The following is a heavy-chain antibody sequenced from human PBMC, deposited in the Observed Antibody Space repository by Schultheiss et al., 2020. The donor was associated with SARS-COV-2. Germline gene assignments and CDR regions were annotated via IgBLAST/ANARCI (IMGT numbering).Heavy chain of an antibody. Sequence: GESLRLSCTASGFTFGDYAMSWFRQAPGKGLEWVGFIRSKAYGGTTEYAASVKGRFTISRDDSKSIAYLQMNSLKTEDTAVYYCTRQNYYDSSGYYRLVDYWGQGTLVTVSS. J-gene: IGHJ4*02. CDR2: IRSKAYGGTT. V-gene: IGHV3-49*03. CDR1: GFTFGDYA. D-gene: IGHD3-22*01. CDR3: TRQNYYDSSGYYRLVDY.